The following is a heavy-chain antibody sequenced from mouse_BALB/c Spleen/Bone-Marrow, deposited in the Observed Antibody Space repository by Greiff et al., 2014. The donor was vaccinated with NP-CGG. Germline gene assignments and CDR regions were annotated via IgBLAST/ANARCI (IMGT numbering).Heavy chain of an antibody. V-gene: IGHV14-3*02. Sequence: EVQLQQSGAELVKPGASVKLSCTASGFNIKDTYMHWMKRRPEQGLEWIGRIDPTNSYIIYDQKFQGKAAITADTTSNTAYLQLRSLTTEDTAVYYWALSTAATFSYWYFDVWGAGTTVTVSS. CDR3: ALSTAATFSYWYFDV. J-gene: IGHJ1*01. D-gene: IGHD1-2*01. CDR2: IDPTNSYI. CDR1: GFNIKDTY.